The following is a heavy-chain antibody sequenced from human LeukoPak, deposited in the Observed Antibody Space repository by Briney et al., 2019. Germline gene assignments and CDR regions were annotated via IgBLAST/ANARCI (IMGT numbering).Heavy chain of an antibody. CDR3: ARGGYYYGSYNHMDV. V-gene: IGHV4-4*07. J-gene: IGHJ6*03. CDR1: GGSISSYY. D-gene: IGHD3-10*01. Sequence: SETLSLTCTVSGGSISSYYWGWIRQPAGKGLEWIGRIYTSGSTNYNPSLKSRVTMSVDTSKNQFSLKLSSVTAADTAVYYCARGGYYYGSYNHMDVWGKGTTVTISS. CDR2: IYTSGST.